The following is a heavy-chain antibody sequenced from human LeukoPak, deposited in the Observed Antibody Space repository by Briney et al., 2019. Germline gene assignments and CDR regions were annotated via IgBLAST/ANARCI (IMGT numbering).Heavy chain of an antibody. CDR2: IWYDGSNK. CDR1: GFTFSSYV. J-gene: IGHJ4*02. Sequence: PGGSLRLSCAASGFTFSSYVMHWVRQAPGKGLEWVALIWYDGSNKYYADSVKGRFTISRDNSKNTLYLQMNSLRAEDTAVYYCARDRSVVFDYWGQGTLVTVSS. V-gene: IGHV3-33*01. CDR3: ARDRSVVFDY. D-gene: IGHD3-3*01.